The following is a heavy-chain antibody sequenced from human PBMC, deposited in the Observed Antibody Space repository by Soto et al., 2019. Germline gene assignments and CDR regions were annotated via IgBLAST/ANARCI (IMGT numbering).Heavy chain of an antibody. Sequence: SETLSLTCTVSGGSISSYYWSWIRQPPGKGLEWIGYIYYSGSTNYNPSLKSRVTISVDTSKNQFSLKLSSVTAADTAVYYCARSIRVVTAVVTGYYYYGMDVWGQGTTVTVSS. D-gene: IGHD5-18*01. CDR3: ARSIRVVTAVVTGYYYYGMDV. CDR2: IYYSGST. CDR1: GGSISSYY. V-gene: IGHV4-59*01. J-gene: IGHJ6*02.